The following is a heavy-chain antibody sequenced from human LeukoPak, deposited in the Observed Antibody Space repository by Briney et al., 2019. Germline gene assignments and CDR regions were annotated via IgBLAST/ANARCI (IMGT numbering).Heavy chain of an antibody. D-gene: IGHD5-12*01. V-gene: IGHV4-59*08. CDR2: IYYSGST. CDR1: GGSISSYY. CDR3: ARGGYSGFDPLDY. Sequence: SETLSLTCTVSGGSISSYYWSWIRQPPGKGLEWIGYIYYSGSTNYNPSLKSRVTISVDTSKNQFSLKLSSVTAADTAVYYCARGGYSGFDPLDYWGQGTLVTVFS. J-gene: IGHJ4*02.